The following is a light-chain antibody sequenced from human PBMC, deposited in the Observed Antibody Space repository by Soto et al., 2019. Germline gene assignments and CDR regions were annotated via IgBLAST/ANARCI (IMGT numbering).Light chain of an antibody. CDR1: QSISSW. CDR2: DAS. V-gene: IGKV1-5*01. Sequence: DIQMTQSPSTLSASVEERVTITCRDSQSISSWLAWYQQKPGKAPKLLIYDASSLESGVPSRFSGSGSGTVFTLTISSLQPDDFATYYCQQYNSYSWTFGQGTKVEIK. J-gene: IGKJ1*01. CDR3: QQYNSYSWT.